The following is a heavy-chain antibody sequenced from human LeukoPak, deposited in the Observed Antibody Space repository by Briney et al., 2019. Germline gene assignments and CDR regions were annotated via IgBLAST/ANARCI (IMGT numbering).Heavy chain of an antibody. D-gene: IGHD2-15*01. CDR1: GFTFSSYG. V-gene: IGHV3-33*01. CDR3: ARDRGGMVANNWFDP. J-gene: IGHJ5*02. CDR2: IWYDGSNK. Sequence: HPGGSLRLSCPASGFTFSSYGMHWVRQAPGKGLEWVAVIWYDGSNKYYADSVKGRFTISRDNSKNTLYLQMNSLRAEDTAVYYCARDRGGMVANNWFDPWGQGTLVTVSS.